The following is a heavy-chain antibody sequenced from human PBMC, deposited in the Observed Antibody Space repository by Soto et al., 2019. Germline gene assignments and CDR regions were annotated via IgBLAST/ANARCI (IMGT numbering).Heavy chain of an antibody. CDR2: IYYSGST. J-gene: IGHJ3*02. D-gene: IGHD6-13*01. CDR1: GGSISSGGYY. Sequence: PSETLSLTCTVSGGSISSGGYYWSWIRQHPGKGLEWIGYIYYSGSTYYNPSLKSRVTISVDTSKNQFSLKLSSVTAADTAVYYCARGIAAAGLPLDGGDAFDIWGQGTMVTVSS. V-gene: IGHV4-31*03. CDR3: ARGIAAAGLPLDGGDAFDI.